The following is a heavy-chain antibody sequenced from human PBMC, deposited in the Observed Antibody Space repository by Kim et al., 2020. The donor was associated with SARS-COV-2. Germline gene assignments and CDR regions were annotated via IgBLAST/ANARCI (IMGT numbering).Heavy chain of an antibody. Sequence: ASVKVSCKVSGYTLTELSMHWVRQAPGKGLEWMGGFDPEDGETIYAQKFQGRVTMTEDTSTDTAYMELSSLRSEDTAVYYCATDEITMVRGVIGGYYGMDVWGQGTTVTVSS. CDR1: GYTLTELS. CDR2: FDPEDGET. J-gene: IGHJ6*02. D-gene: IGHD3-10*01. V-gene: IGHV1-24*01. CDR3: ATDEITMVRGVIGGYYGMDV.